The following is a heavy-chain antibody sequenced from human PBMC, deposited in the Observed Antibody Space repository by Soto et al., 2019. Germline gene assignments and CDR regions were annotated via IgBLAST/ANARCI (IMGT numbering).Heavy chain of an antibody. D-gene: IGHD3-3*01. J-gene: IGHJ6*02. V-gene: IGHV1-69*13. CDR2: IIPIFGTA. Sequence: SVKVSCKASGGTFSSYAISWVRQAPGQGLEWMGGIIPIFGTANYAQKFQGRVTITADESTSTAYMELSSLRPEDTAVYYCARSQYDFWSGWDYYYGMDVWGQGTTVTVSS. CDR1: GGTFSSYA. CDR3: ARSQYDFWSGWDYYYGMDV.